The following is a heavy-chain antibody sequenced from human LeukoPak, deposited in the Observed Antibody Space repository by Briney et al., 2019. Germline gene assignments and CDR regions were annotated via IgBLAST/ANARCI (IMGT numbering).Heavy chain of an antibody. V-gene: IGHV3-7*03. CDR3: ATDPLGYCSGSTCYNDAFDI. CDR1: GFTFSSYW. J-gene: IGHJ3*02. D-gene: IGHD2-15*01. Sequence: PGGSLRLSCAASGFTFSSYWMSWVRQAPGKGLEWVANIKQDGSEKYYVDSVKGRFTISRDNAKNSLYLQMNSLTAADTAVYYCATDPLGYCSGSTCYNDAFDIWGQGTLVTVSS. CDR2: IKQDGSEK.